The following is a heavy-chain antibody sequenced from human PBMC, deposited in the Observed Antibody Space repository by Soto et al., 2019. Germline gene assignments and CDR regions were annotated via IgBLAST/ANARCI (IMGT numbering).Heavy chain of an antibody. Sequence: PGGSLRLSCAASGFTFSSYAMWQVRHAPGKGLERVSAISGGGETTSYADSVKGRFTISRDNAKNSLSLQMNSLRAEDTAVYYCARDVLRYFDWLPGDYWGQGTLVTAPQ. CDR2: ISGGGETT. V-gene: IGHV3-23*01. CDR1: GFTFSSYA. D-gene: IGHD3-9*01. J-gene: IGHJ4*02. CDR3: ARDVLRYFDWLPGDY.